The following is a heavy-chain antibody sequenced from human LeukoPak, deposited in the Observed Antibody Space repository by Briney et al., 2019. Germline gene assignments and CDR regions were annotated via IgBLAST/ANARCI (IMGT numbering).Heavy chain of an antibody. CDR1: GGSFSGYY. V-gene: IGHV4-34*01. D-gene: IGHD3-3*01. J-gene: IGHJ5*02. CDR3: AKNGQSGFSFDP. Sequence: PSETLSLTCAVYGGSFSGYYWSWIRQPPGKGLEWIGSIYFSGNTYYNPSLKSRVTISADTSKNQFSLKLNSVTAADTAVYYCAKNGQSGFSFDPWGQGTLVTVSS. CDR2: IYFSGNT.